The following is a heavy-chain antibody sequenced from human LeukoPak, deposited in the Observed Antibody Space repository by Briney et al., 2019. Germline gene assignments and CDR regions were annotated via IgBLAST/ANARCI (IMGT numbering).Heavy chain of an antibody. CDR3: ARSDQLRWFGEARRPYYYGMDV. V-gene: IGHV5-51*01. J-gene: IGHJ6*02. CDR2: IYPDDSDT. CDR1: GYSFTDYW. D-gene: IGHD3-10*01. Sequence: GESLKISCQASGYSFTDYWIGWVRQVPGEGLEWMGIIYPDDSDTRYNPSFQGQVTISADKSIRTAYLQWSSLKASDTAMYYCARSDQLRWFGEARRPYYYGMDVWGQGTAVTVSS.